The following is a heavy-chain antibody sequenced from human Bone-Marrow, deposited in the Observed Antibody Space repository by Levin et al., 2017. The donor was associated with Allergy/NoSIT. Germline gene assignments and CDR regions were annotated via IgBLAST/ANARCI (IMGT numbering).Heavy chain of an antibody. Sequence: SCGASGFTFSSHAMNWVRQAPGKGLQWVSSINSGSTSIYYADSLKGRFTISRDNAKNLLFLQMNSLRADDTAVYYCARGPTGDSGKYDHWGQGTLVTVSS. V-gene: IGHV3-21*01. J-gene: IGHJ5*02. CDR2: INSGSTSI. CDR3: ARGPTGDSGKYDH. CDR1: GFTFSSHA. D-gene: IGHD1-1*01.